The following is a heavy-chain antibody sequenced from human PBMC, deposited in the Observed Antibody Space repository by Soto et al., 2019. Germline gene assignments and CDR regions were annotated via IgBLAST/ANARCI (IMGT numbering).Heavy chain of an antibody. CDR2: INPDGGST. CDR3: AKAPRGGVIITTYSAHIDY. Sequence: QVKLVQSGAEVKKPGASVMLSCKASGYTFTSYYMHWVRQAPGQGLEWMGIINPDGGSTRYAQKFQGRVTMTRDTSTSTFYMELSSLRSEDTAVYYCAKAPRGGVIITTYSAHIDYWGQGTLVTVSS. J-gene: IGHJ4*02. V-gene: IGHV1-46*01. D-gene: IGHD3-3*01. CDR1: GYTFTSYY.